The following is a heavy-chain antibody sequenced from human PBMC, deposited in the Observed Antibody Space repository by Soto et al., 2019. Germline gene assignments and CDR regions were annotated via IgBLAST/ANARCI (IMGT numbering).Heavy chain of an antibody. D-gene: IGHD6-13*01. CDR2: IRSKANSYAT. V-gene: IGHV3-73*01. J-gene: IGHJ3*02. CDR3: TRYSSSWYDAFDI. CDR1: GFTFSGSA. Sequence: GGSLRLSCAASGFTFSGSAMHWVRQASGKGLEWVGRIRSKANSYATAYAASVKGRFTISRDDSKNTAYLQMNSLKTEDTAVYYCTRYSSSWYDAFDIWGQGTMVTVSS.